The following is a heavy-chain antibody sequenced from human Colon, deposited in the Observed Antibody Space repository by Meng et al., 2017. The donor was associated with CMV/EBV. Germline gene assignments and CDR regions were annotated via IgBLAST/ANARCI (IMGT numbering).Heavy chain of an antibody. CDR3: GKDQEDRDGHNITVDA. V-gene: IGHV3-30*02. CDR2: IHYDGSYK. CDR1: RFTFSLYG. D-gene: IGHD5-24*01. J-gene: IGHJ5*02. Sequence: GESLKISCAASRFTFSLYGMHWVRQAPGKGLEWVAFIHYDGSYKYYGDSVKGRFTISRDNSKNTLYLEMNSLRAEDTALYYCGKDQEDRDGHNITVDAWGQGTLVTVSS.